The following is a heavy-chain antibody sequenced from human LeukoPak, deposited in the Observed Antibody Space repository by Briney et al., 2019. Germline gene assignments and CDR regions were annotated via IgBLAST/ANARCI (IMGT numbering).Heavy chain of an antibody. CDR2: FDPEDGET. CDR3: ARVAGNSDIVVVPAAIDYYYMDV. CDR1: GYTLTELS. Sequence: GASVKVSCKVSGYTLTELSMHWVRQAPGKGLEWMGGFDPEDGETIYAQKLQGRVTMTTDTSTSTAYMELRSLRSDDTAVYYCARVAGNSDIVVVPAAIDYYYMDVWGKGTTVTVSS. D-gene: IGHD2-2*02. V-gene: IGHV1-24*01. J-gene: IGHJ6*03.